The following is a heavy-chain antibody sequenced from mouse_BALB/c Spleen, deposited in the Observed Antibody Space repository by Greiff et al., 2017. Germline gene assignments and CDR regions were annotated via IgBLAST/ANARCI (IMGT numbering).Heavy chain of an antibody. V-gene: IGHV5-4*02. CDR2: ISDGGSYT. D-gene: IGHD2-4*01. CDR1: GFTFSDYY. CDR3: ARGDYDDDGYYAMDY. Sequence: EVMLVESGGDLVKPGGSLKLSCAASGFTFSDYYMYWVRQTPEKRLEWVATISDGGSYTYYPDSVKGRFTISRDNAKNNLYLQMSSLKSEDTAMYYCARGDYDDDGYYAMDYWGQGTSVTVSS. J-gene: IGHJ4*01.